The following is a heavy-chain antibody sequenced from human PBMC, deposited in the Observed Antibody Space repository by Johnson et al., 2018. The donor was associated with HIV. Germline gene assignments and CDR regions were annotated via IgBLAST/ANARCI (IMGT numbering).Heavy chain of an antibody. CDR3: AKPPSMGADAFDI. Sequence: QVQLVESGGGVVQPGGSLRLSCAASGFTFTTYGMHWVRQAPGKGLEWVAVISYDGSNTYYADSVKVRFTISRDNSKSTLYLQMSSLRPEDTAVYYWAKPPSMGADAFDIWGQGTMVTVSS. CDR2: ISYDGSNT. J-gene: IGHJ3*02. CDR1: GFTFTTYG. V-gene: IGHV3-30*19. D-gene: IGHD3-16*01.